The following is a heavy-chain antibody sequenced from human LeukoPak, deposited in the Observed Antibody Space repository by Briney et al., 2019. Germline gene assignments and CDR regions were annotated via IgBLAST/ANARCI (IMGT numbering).Heavy chain of an antibody. J-gene: IGHJ4*02. CDR3: ARDAGYGYDRFDY. CDR1: GFTFSSYW. CDR2: IKQDGSEK. V-gene: IGHV3-7*01. D-gene: IGHD5-18*01. Sequence: GGSLRLSCAASGFTFSSYWMSWVRQAPGKGLEWVANIKQDGSEKYYVDSVKGRFTISRDNAKNSLYLQVNSLRAEDTAVYYCARDAGYGYDRFDYWGQGTQVTVSS.